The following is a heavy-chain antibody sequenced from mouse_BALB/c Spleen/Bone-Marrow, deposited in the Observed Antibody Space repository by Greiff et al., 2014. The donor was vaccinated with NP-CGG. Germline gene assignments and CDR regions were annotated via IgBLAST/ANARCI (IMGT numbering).Heavy chain of an antibody. CDR1: GFTFSSFG. J-gene: IGHJ2*01. CDR2: ISSGSSTV. Sequence: VQLKESGGGLVQPGGSRKLSCAASGFTFSSFGMHWVRQAPEKGLEWVAYISSGSSTVYYADKVMCRFTISRDNPKNTLFLQMTSLRSEDTAMYYCARSGSSSGYFDYWGQGTTLTVSS. D-gene: IGHD1-1*01. CDR3: ARSGSSSGYFDY. V-gene: IGHV5-17*02.